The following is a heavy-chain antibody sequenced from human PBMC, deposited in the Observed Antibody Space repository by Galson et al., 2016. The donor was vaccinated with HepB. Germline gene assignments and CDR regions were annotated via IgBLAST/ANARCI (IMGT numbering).Heavy chain of an antibody. CDR3: ASSYGSGSYPYYSGMDV. CDR1: GYTFTSYY. D-gene: IGHD3-10*01. J-gene: IGHJ6*02. Sequence: SVKVSCKASGYTFTSYYMSWVRQAPGQGLEWMGIINPSGGSTSYAQKFQGRVTMTRDTSTSTVYMELSSLRSEDTAVYYCASSYGSGSYPYYSGMDVWGQGTTVTVSS. CDR2: INPSGGST. V-gene: IGHV1-46*01.